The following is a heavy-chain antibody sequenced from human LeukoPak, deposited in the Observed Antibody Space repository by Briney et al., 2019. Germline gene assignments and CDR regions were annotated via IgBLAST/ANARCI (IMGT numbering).Heavy chain of an antibody. J-gene: IGHJ4*02. V-gene: IGHV3-30*18. CDR3: AKDSHYYYDSSGLFDY. Sequence: GGSLRLSCAASGFTFSSYGMHWVRQAPGKGLEWVAVISYDGSNKYYVDSVKGRFTISRDNSKNTLYLQMNSLRAEDTAVYYCAKDSHYYYDSSGLFDYWGQGTLVTVSS. CDR2: ISYDGSNK. D-gene: IGHD3-22*01. CDR1: GFTFSSYG.